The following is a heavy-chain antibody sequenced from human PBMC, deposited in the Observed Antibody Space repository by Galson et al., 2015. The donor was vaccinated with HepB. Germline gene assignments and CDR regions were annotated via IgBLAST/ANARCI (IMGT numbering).Heavy chain of an antibody. CDR3: ARGAIVVPAAKHYYYYGMDV. J-gene: IGHJ6*02. CDR1: GGSFSGYY. D-gene: IGHD2-2*01. Sequence: ETLSLTCAVYGGSFSGYYWSWIRQPPGKGLEWIGEINHSGSTNYNPSLKSRVTISVDTSKNQFSLKLSSVTAADTAVYYCARGAIVVPAAKHYYYYGMDVWGQGTTVTVSS. V-gene: IGHV4-34*01. CDR2: INHSGST.